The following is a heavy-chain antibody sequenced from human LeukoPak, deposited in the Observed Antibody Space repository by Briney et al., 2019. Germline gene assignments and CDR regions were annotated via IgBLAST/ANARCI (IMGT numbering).Heavy chain of an antibody. CDR3: AREYCSSTSCYNTYYGMDV. J-gene: IGHJ6*02. Sequence: GASVKVSCKASGYTFTSYAMHWLRQAPGQRLEWMGWINAGNGNTKYSQKFQGRVTITRDTSASTAYMELSSLRSEDTAVYYCAREYCSSTSCYNTYYGMDVWGQGTTVTVSS. CDR2: INAGNGNT. D-gene: IGHD2-2*02. V-gene: IGHV1-3*01. CDR1: GYTFTSYA.